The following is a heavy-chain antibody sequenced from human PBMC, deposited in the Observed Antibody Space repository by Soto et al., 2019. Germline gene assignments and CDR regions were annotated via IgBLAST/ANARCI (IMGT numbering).Heavy chain of an antibody. Sequence: QVQLVESGGGVVQPGRSLRLSCAASGFTFSSYGMHWVRQAPGKGLEWVAVIWYDGSNKYYADSVKGRFTISRDNSKNTLYLQMNSLRAEDTAVYYCARDSAADGYNYYFDYWGQGTLVTVSS. CDR1: GFTFSSYG. CDR3: ARDSAADGYNYYFDY. V-gene: IGHV3-33*01. J-gene: IGHJ4*02. D-gene: IGHD6-13*01. CDR2: IWYDGSNK.